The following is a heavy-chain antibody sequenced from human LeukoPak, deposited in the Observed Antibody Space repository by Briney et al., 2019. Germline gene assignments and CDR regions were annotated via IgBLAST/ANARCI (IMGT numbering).Heavy chain of an antibody. CDR1: GHSVSSTRAS. CDR3: ARGGRDFYDGSGYYSPFDS. J-gene: IGHJ4*02. CDR2: TYYRSQWHY. Sequence: SSQTLSLTCAISGHSVSSTRASWNWLRQSPSRGLEWLGRTYYRSQWHYDYAVSVRSRITIKEDVYKNEFYLQLDSVTPGDTAVYYCARGGRDFYDGSGYYSPFDSWGLGTLVTVSS. V-gene: IGHV6-1*01. D-gene: IGHD3-22*01.